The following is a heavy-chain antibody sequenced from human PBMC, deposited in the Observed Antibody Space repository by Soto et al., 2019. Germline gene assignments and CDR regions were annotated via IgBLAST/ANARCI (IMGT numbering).Heavy chain of an antibody. CDR2: IGGSGGYK. CDR1: GFFFSSYA. Sequence: EVQLLESGGGLVQPGGSLRLSCAASGFFFSSYAMSWVRQAPGKGLEWVSGIGGSGGYKSYADSVKGRFTISRDNFKNTLFLQMGGPGAEDPAVLYFAKDAAIVPTTFHFFYFWGQGTLVAVSS. J-gene: IGHJ4*02. D-gene: IGHD2-15*01. V-gene: IGHV3-23*01. CDR3: AKDAAIVPTTFHFFYF.